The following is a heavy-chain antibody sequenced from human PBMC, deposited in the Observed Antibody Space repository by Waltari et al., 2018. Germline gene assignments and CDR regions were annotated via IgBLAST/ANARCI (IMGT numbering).Heavy chain of an antibody. V-gene: IGHV1-69*02. J-gene: IGHJ4*02. CDR2: IIPILGIA. CDR3: ARTDYSNYGFDY. D-gene: IGHD4-4*01. CDR1: GGTFSSYT. Sequence: QVQLVQSGAEVKKPGSSVKVSCKASGGTFSSYTISWVRQAPGQGLEWMGRIIPILGIANYAQKCQGRVTITADKSTSTAYMELSSLRSEDTAVYYCARTDYSNYGFDYWGQGTLVTVSS.